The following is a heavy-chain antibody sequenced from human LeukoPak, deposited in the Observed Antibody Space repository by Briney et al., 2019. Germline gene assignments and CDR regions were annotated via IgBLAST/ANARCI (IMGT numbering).Heavy chain of an antibody. V-gene: IGHV1-8*03. Sequence: GASVKVSCKASGYTFTSYDINWVRQATGQGLEWMGWMNPNSGNTGYAQKFQGRVTITRNTSISTAYMELSSLRSEDTAVYYCASHPYVDTAMATGVRYWGQGTLVTVSS. CDR2: MNPNSGNT. CDR3: ASHPYVDTAMATGVRY. J-gene: IGHJ4*02. CDR1: GYTFTSYD. D-gene: IGHD5-18*01.